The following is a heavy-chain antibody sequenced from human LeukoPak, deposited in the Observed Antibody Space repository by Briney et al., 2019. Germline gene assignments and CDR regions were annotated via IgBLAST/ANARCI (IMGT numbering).Heavy chain of an antibody. V-gene: IGHV3-74*01. CDR3: ARGPISHYYDSSVSSSGMDV. CDR1: GFTLGSYW. D-gene: IGHD3-22*01. CDR2: INPDGGTT. Sequence: GGSLRLSCAASGFTLGSYWMHWVRQVPGKGLVWVSRINPDGGTTTYADSVKGRFTISRDNAKNSLYLQMNSLRAEDTAVYYCARGPISHYYDSSVSSSGMDVGGQGTTVTVSS. J-gene: IGHJ6*02.